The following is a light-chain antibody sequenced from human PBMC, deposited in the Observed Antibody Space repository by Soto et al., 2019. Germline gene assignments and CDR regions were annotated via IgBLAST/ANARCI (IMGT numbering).Light chain of an antibody. V-gene: IGLV1-40*01. CDR2: VNR. J-gene: IGLJ1*01. Sequence: QSVLTQPHSLSGAPGQRVTLFCTGSSSNIGAGYGVHWYQHRPGTAPKLLIYVNRNRPYGVPVPERFSGSKSDTSASLAITGLQAEDEGDYYCQSYASTPDARYVVGHGTKLTVL. CDR1: SSNIGAGYG. CDR3: QSYASTPDARYV.